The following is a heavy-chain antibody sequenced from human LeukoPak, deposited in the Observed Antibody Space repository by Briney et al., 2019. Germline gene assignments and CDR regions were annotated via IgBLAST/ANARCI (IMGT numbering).Heavy chain of an antibody. CDR3: TTHSGYSYASY. CDR1: GFTFSNAW. Sequence: KSGGSQRLSCAASGFTFSNAWMSWVRQAPGKGLEWVGRIKSKTDGGTTDYAAPVKGRFTISRDDSKNTLYLQMNSLKTEDTAVYYCTTHSGYSYASYWGQGTLVTVSS. D-gene: IGHD5-18*01. CDR2: IKSKTDGGTT. V-gene: IGHV3-15*05. J-gene: IGHJ4*02.